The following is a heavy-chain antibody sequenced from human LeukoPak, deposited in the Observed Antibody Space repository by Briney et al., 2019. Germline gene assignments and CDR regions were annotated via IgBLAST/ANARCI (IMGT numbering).Heavy chain of an antibody. V-gene: IGHV3-23*01. J-gene: IGHJ3*02. CDR3: ARENRYCRGGSCYSVASDDAFDI. Sequence: PGGSLRLSCAASGFIFSNYDMSWVRQAPGKGLEWVSTISGSGGSTFYADSVKGRFTISRDNSKNMLYLQMNSVRAEDTAVYYCARENRYCRGGSCYSVASDDAFDIWGQGTMVTVSS. CDR2: ISGSGGST. D-gene: IGHD2-15*01. CDR1: GFIFSNYD.